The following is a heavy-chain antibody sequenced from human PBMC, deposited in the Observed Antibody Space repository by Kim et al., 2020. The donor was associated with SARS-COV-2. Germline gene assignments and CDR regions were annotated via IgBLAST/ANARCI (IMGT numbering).Heavy chain of an antibody. CDR3: ARGPFEWLVGEGDY. V-gene: IGHV1-3*01. CDR1: GYTFTSYA. CDR2: INAGNGNT. Sequence: ASVKVSCKASGYTFTSYAMHWVRQAPGQRLEWMGWINAGNGNTKYSQKFQGRVTITRDTSASTAYMELSSLRSEDTAVYYCARGPFEWLVGEGDYWGQGTLVTVSS. J-gene: IGHJ4*02. D-gene: IGHD6-19*01.